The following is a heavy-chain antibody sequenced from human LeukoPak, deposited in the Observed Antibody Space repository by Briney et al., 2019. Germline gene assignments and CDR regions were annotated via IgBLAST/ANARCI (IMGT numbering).Heavy chain of an antibody. J-gene: IGHJ4*02. CDR3: AKAGSSTTCRRFDY. CDR1: GFTLSSYA. Sequence: PGWSMRHSCPSSGFTLSSYAMSSLRQAPGKGLDWVSVSSSSAGRTYYADVVKGLFTISRDNSKNTLYLQMNSLRAEDAAVYYCAKAGSSTTCRRFDYWGQGTLVTVSS. CDR2: SSSSAGRT. D-gene: IGHD2-2*01. V-gene: IGHV3-23*01.